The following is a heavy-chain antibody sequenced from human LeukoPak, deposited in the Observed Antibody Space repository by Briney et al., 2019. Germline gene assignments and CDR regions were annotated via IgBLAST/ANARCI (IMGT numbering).Heavy chain of an antibody. Sequence: ASVKVSCKASGYTFTGYYMHWVRQAPGQGLEWMGWINPNSGGTNYAQKFQGRVTMTRGTSISTAYMELSRLRSDDTAVYYCARADSSSWYRAFDIWGQGTMVTVSS. V-gene: IGHV1-2*02. J-gene: IGHJ3*02. CDR3: ARADSSSWYRAFDI. D-gene: IGHD6-13*01. CDR1: GYTFTGYY. CDR2: INPNSGGT.